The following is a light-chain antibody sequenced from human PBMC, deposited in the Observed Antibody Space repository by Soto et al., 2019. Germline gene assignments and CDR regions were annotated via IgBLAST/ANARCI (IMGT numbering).Light chain of an antibody. Sequence: DIQMTQSPSSLSASVGDRVTITCQASQDISNYLSWYQKQTGKAPKLLIYAASSLQSGVPSRFSGSGSGTDFTLTISRLQPEDCATYYGQQENTFTRTFGPGTKVDIK. V-gene: IGKV1-12*01. CDR1: QDISNY. J-gene: IGKJ1*01. CDR3: QQENTFTRT. CDR2: AAS.